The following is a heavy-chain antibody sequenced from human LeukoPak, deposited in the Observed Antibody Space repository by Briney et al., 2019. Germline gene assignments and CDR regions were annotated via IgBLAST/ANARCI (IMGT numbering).Heavy chain of an antibody. J-gene: IGHJ4*02. CDR3: ARSVATLGYCSGGSCYRGHDY. D-gene: IGHD2-15*01. CDR2: INPNSGGT. V-gene: IGHV1-2*02. CDR1: GGTFSSYA. Sequence: ASVKVSCKASGGTFSSYAISWVRQAPGQGLEWMGWINPNSGGTNYAQKFQGRVTMTRDTSISTAYMELSRLRSDDTAVYYCARSVATLGYCSGGSCYRGHDYWGQGTLVTVSS.